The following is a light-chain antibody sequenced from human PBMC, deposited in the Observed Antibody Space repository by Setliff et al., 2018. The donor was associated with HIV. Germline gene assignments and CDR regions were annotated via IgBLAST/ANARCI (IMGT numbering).Light chain of an antibody. CDR2: DVT. CDR1: SSDVGAFNY. Sequence: QSVLAQPASVSGSPGQSITISCTGTSSDVGAFNYVSWYQQHPGTAPTLMISDVTNRPSGVSNRFSGSKSGNTASLTIPGLQAEDEADYFCTSYTTSYTYVFGTGTKGTVL. V-gene: IGLV2-14*03. CDR3: TSYTTSYTYV. J-gene: IGLJ1*01.